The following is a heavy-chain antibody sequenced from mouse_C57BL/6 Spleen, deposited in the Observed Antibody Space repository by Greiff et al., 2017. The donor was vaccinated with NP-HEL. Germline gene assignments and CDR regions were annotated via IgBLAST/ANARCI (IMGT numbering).Heavy chain of an antibody. V-gene: IGHV5-16*01. Sequence: DVKLVESEGGLVQPGSSMKLSCTASGFTFSDYYMAWVRQVPEKGLEWVANINYDGSSTYYLDSLKSRFIISRDNAKNILYLQMSSLKSEDTATYYCAREKGDGYTRAMDYWGQGTSVTVSS. CDR2: INYDGSST. D-gene: IGHD2-3*01. CDR3: AREKGDGYTRAMDY. J-gene: IGHJ4*01. CDR1: GFTFSDYY.